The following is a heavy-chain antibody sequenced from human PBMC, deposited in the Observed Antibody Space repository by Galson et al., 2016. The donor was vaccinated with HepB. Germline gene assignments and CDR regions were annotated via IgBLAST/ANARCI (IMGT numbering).Heavy chain of an antibody. V-gene: IGHV3-43*01. CDR3: ARGPFRFGELSCDH. CDR1: GFTFDDYN. D-gene: IGHD3-10*01. J-gene: IGHJ4*02. Sequence: SLRLSCAASGFTFDDYNMHWVRQAPGKGLEWVSLITWDGGSTSYADSVQGRFTISRDNNRNSLYLQMDSLTTDDTALYYCARGPFRFGELSCDHWGQGTLVTVSS. CDR2: ITWDGGST.